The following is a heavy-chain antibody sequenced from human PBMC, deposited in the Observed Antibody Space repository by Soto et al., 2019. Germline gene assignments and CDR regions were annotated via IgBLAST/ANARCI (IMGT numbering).Heavy chain of an antibody. Sequence: AASVKVSCKASGYSLSGYYLHWVRQAPGQGPEWMGWINPNSGGTKYVQKFQGRVTMTRDTSISTVYLELSRLRSDDTAVYYCARGGGIAAPGPNWFDPWGQGTLVTVSS. CDR3: ARGGGIAAPGPNWFDP. V-gene: IGHV1-2*02. J-gene: IGHJ5*02. CDR1: GYSLSGYY. D-gene: IGHD6-13*01. CDR2: INPNSGGT.